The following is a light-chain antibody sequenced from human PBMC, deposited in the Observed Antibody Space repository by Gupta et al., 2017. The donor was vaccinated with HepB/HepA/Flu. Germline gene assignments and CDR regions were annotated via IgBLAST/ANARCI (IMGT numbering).Light chain of an antibody. CDR3: QALDSSTYV. CDR2: KDS. CDR1: KLGDKY. Sequence: SYELTQPPSVSVSPGQTASITCSGDKLGDKYACWYQQKPAQYPVLVIYKDSKRPAGIPERFSGSNSGNTATLTISGTEARDDADYDCQALDSSTYVFGTGTKVTVL. J-gene: IGLJ1*01. V-gene: IGLV3-1*01.